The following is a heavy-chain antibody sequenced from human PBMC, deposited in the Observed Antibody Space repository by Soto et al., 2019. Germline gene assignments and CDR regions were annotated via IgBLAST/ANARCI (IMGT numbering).Heavy chain of an antibody. D-gene: IGHD6-13*01. CDR2: IYHSGST. V-gene: IGHV4-38-2*01. CDR3: ASLIAAAVY. J-gene: IGHJ4*02. Sequence: SLSCGVACCSISSGYYCVWVRQPPGERLRWIGGIYHSGSTYYNPSLKSRVTISVDTSKNQFYLKLSSVTAADTAVYYCASLIAAAVYCGQGTLVTVAS. CDR1: CCSISSGYY.